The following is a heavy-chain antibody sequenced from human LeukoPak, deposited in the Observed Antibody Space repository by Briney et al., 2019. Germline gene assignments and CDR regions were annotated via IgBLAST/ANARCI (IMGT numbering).Heavy chain of an antibody. V-gene: IGHV1-18*01. CDR1: GYTFTSHG. J-gene: IGHJ6*02. Sequence: GASVKVSFKASGYTFTSHGISWVRQAPGQGLEWMGWISTFNGNTNYAQKLQGRVTMTTDTSTSTAYMELRSLRSDETAVYYWARARAQYYFYYGMDVWGQGTTVTVSS. CDR3: ARARAQYYFYYGMDV. CDR2: ISTFNGNT.